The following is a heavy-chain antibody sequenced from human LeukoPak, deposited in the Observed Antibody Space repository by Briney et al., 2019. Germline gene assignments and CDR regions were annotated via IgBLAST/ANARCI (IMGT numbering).Heavy chain of an antibody. J-gene: IGHJ4*02. CDR1: GITLSNYA. D-gene: IGHD3-22*01. CDR2: ISGSGGGT. CDR3: AKRGVVIRVILVGFHKEAYYFDS. V-gene: IGHV3-23*01. Sequence: GGSLRLSCAVSGITLSNYAMSWVRQAPGKGLEWVAGISGSGGGTHYADSVEGRFTISRDNPKNTLYLQMNNLRAGDTAVYFCAKRGVVIRVILVGFHKEAYYFDSWGQGALVTVSS.